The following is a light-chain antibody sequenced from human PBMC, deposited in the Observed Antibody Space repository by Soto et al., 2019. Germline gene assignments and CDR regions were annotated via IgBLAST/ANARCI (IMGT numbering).Light chain of an antibody. CDR1: SSDVGLYDY. CDR2: EVS. CDR3: SSYTSSNTYV. J-gene: IGLJ1*01. V-gene: IGLV2-14*01. Sequence: QSVLTQPASVSGSPGQSITISCTGTSSDVGLYDYVSWYQQFTGKAPKVMIFEVSHRASGVSNRFSGSKSDTTASLTISGLQAEDEADYYCSSYTSSNTYVFGTGTKVTVL.